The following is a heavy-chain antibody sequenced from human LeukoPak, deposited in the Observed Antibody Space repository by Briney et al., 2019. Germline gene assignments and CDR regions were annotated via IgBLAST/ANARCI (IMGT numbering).Heavy chain of an antibody. V-gene: IGHV3-23*01. CDR1: GFTFSSYE. CDR3: AKAGVGYSYGYRGYYFDY. D-gene: IGHD5-18*01. Sequence: GGSLRLSCAASGFTFSSYEMNWVRQAPGKGLEWVSAISGSGGSTYYADSVKGRFTISRDNSKNTLYLQMNSLRAEDTAVYYCAKAGVGYSYGYRGYYFDYWGQGTLVTVSS. J-gene: IGHJ4*02. CDR2: ISGSGGST.